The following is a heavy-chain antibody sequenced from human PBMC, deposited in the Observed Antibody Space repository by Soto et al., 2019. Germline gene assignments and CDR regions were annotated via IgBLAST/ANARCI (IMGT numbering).Heavy chain of an antibody. D-gene: IGHD2-2*01. CDR2: IYYSGST. V-gene: IGHV4-31*03. CDR3: AGEVIVVVPAATLWFDP. Sequence: QVQLQESGPGLVKPSQTLSLTCTVSGGSISSGGYYWSWIRQHPGKGLEWIGYIYYSGSTYYNPSLKSRVTISVDTSKSQFSLKLSSVTAADTAVYYCAGEVIVVVPAATLWFDPWGQGTLVTGSS. J-gene: IGHJ5*02. CDR1: GGSISSGGYY.